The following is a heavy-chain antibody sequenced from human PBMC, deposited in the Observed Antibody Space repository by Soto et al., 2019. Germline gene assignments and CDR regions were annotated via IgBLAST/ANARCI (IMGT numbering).Heavy chain of an antibody. CDR2: ISTSGGST. CDR3: SLSDRYFGIDA. J-gene: IGHJ6*02. Sequence: EVQLLESGGGLVQPGGSLRLSCAASGFTFSSYAMSWVRQAPGKGLEWVSSISTSGGSTYYADSVKGRFTISRDNSNNTLYLQMNSLRAEDTAVYYCSLSDRYFGIDAWGLGTTVTVSS. CDR1: GFTFSSYA. V-gene: IGHV3-23*01.